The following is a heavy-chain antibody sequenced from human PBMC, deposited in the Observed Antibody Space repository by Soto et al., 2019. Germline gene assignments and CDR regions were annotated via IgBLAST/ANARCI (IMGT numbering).Heavy chain of an antibody. V-gene: IGHV3-23*01. Sequence: GGSLRLSCAASGFTFSSYAMTLVRQAPGKGLEWVSAIIGSGGSTYYADSVKGRFTISRDNSKNTLYLQMNSLRAEDTAVYYCAKDGGSRGYCTDGVCSRTYYYYGMDVWGQGTTVTVSS. J-gene: IGHJ6*02. D-gene: IGHD2-8*01. CDR3: AKDGGSRGYCTDGVCSRTYYYYGMDV. CDR2: IIGSGGST. CDR1: GFTFSSYA.